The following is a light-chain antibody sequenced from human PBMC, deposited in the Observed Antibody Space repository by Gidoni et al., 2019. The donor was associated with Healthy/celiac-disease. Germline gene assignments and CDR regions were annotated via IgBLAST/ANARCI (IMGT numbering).Light chain of an antibody. CDR1: QSISSY. CDR3: QQSYSTRTWT. V-gene: IGKV1-39*01. CDR2: AAS. Sequence: IPITPSPSSLSASVGERVTITCRASQSISSYLNWYQQKPGKAPTMLIYAASSLQSGVTARSIGSGSGTDYTIIISSLQDGEFATEYCQQSYSTRTWTFGQGTKVEIK. J-gene: IGKJ1*01.